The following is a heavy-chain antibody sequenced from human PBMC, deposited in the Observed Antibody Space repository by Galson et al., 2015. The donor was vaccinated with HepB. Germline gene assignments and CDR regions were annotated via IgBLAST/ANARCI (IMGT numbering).Heavy chain of an antibody. D-gene: IGHD6-19*01. J-gene: IGHJ3*02. CDR3: ARPSSGWRDDAFDI. CDR1: GFSLSTSGMR. V-gene: IGHV2-70*04. CDR2: IDWGDDK. Sequence: PALVKPTQTLTLTCTFSGFSLSTSGMRVSWIRQPPGKALEWLARIDWGDDKFYSTSLKTRLTISKDTSKNQVVLTMTNMDPVDTATYYCARPSSGWRDDAFDIWGQGTMVTVSS.